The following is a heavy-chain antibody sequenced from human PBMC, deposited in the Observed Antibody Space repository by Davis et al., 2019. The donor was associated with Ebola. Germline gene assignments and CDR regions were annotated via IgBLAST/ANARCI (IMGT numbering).Heavy chain of an antibody. D-gene: IGHD1-1*01. J-gene: IGHJ5*02. CDR3: AKSAGTPGWFGP. CDR1: GFTFTSYS. Sequence: GESLKISCAASGFTFTSYSMTWVRQAPGKGLEWVSGISGSGTGTYYADSVKGRFTFSRDNSKNTLYMEMNSLRAEDTALYYCAKSAGTPGWFGPWGQGTLVTVSS. V-gene: IGHV3-23*01. CDR2: ISGSGTGT.